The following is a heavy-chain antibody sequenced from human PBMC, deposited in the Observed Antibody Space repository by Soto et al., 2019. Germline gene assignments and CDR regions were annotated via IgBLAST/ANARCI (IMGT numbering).Heavy chain of an antibody. CDR3: ARGSKQLANNWFHX. D-gene: IGHD6-13*01. CDR1: GYSFTSYW. Sequence: GESLKISCKGSGYSFTSYWIGWVRQMPGKGLELMVIIYPGDSDTRYSPSFQGQVTISAYKSIITAYLQWSSLKASDTAMYYCARGSKQLANNWFHXWGQGTLVTVSX. J-gene: IGHJ5*02. V-gene: IGHV5-51*01. CDR2: IYPGDSDT.